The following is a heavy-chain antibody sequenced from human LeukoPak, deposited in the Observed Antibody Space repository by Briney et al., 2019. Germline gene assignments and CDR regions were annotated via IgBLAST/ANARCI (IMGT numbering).Heavy chain of an antibody. CDR2: IHSSGST. CDR1: GGSISSYY. CDR3: ARNLGSNWFDP. V-gene: IGHV4-4*07. Sequence: SETLSLTCTVSGGSISSYYWSWIRQPAGKGLEWIGRIHSSGSTNYNPSLKSRVTMSLDASKNRFSLRLTSVTAADSAVYFCARNLGSNWFDPWGQGTLVTVSS. D-gene: IGHD1-26*01. J-gene: IGHJ5*02.